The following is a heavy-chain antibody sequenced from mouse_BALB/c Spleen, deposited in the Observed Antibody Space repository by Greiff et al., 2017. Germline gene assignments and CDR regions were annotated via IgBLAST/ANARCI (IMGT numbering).Heavy chain of an antibody. CDR1: GFTFSSYG. CDR3: ARDLLLYYFDY. Sequence: DVKLVESGGGLVQPGGSLKLSCAASGFTFSSYGMSWVRQTPDKRLELVATINSNGGSTYYPDSVKGRFTISRDNAKNTLYLQMSSLKSEDTAMYYCARDLLLYYFDYWGQGTTLTVS. CDR2: INSNGGST. J-gene: IGHJ2*01. D-gene: IGHD1-1*02. V-gene: IGHV5-6-3*01.